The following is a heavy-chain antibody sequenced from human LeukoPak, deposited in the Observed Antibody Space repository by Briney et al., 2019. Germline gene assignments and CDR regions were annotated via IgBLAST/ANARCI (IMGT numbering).Heavy chain of an antibody. CDR1: GFTFSSYS. D-gene: IGHD5-18*01. CDR2: ISSSSSYI. CDR3: TRDGGFSYGAYFDY. J-gene: IGHJ4*02. V-gene: IGHV3-21*01. Sequence: PGGSLRLSCAASGFTFSSYSMNWVRQAPGKGLEWVSSISSSSSYIYYADSVKGRFTISGDNAKNSLYLQMNSLRADDTAVYYCTRDGGFSYGAYFDYWGQGILVTVSS.